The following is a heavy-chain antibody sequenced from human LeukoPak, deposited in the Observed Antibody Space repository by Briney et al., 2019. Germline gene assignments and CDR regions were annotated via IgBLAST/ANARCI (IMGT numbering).Heavy chain of an antibody. D-gene: IGHD3-10*01. Sequence: PGGSLRLSCAASGFTVSSNYMSCVRQSPGKGLEWVSVIYSGGSTYYADSVKGRFTISRDNSKNTLYLQMNSLRAEDTAVYYCARGGTMVRGVIEYYFDYWGQGTLVTVSS. V-gene: IGHV3-53*01. CDR2: IYSGGST. J-gene: IGHJ4*02. CDR3: ARGGTMVRGVIEYYFDY. CDR1: GFTVSSNY.